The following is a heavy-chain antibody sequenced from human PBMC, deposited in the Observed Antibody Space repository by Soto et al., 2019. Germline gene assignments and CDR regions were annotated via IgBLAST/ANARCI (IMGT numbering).Heavy chain of an antibody. J-gene: IGHJ4*02. CDR3: ARTIRFLEWLPSVYFDY. D-gene: IGHD3-3*01. V-gene: IGHV4-34*01. CDR1: GGSFSGYY. CDR2: INHSGST. Sequence: PSETLSLTCAVYGGSFSGYYWSWIRQPPGKGLEWIGEINHSGSTNYNPSLKSRVTISVDTSKNQFSLKLSSVTAADTAVYYCARTIRFLEWLPSVYFDYWGQGTLVTVS.